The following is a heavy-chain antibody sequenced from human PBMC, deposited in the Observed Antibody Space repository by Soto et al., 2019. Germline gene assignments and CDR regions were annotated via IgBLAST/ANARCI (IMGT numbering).Heavy chain of an antibody. CDR3: ATGPPYDYVWGSPEGY. D-gene: IGHD3-16*01. Sequence: GGSLRLSCAASGFTFSSYGMHWVRQAPGKGLEWVAVISYEGSNKYYADSVKGRFTISRDNSKNTLYLQMNSLRAEDTAVYYCATGPPYDYVWGSPEGYWGQGTLVTVSS. CDR1: GFTFSSYG. CDR2: ISYEGSNK. V-gene: IGHV3-30*03. J-gene: IGHJ4*02.